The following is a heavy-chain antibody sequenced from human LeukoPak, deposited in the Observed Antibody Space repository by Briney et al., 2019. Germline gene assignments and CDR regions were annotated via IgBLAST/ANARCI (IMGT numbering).Heavy chain of an antibody. CDR1: GYMFTNHD. Sequence: ASVKVSSKASGYMFTNHDINCVRQATGQGLEWMGWMNPQSGNTGYPQKFRGRVTITRDTSITTAYMELSSLRSEDTAVYYCARGPNYSNFGSAYYYYMDCWGKGTTVTVSS. D-gene: IGHD4-11*01. CDR3: ARGPNYSNFGSAYYYYMDC. CDR2: MNPQSGNT. V-gene: IGHV1-8*03. J-gene: IGHJ6*03.